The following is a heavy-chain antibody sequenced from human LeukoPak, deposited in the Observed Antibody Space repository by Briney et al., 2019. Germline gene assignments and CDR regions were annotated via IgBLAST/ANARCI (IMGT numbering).Heavy chain of an antibody. V-gene: IGHV4-39*01. CDR2: IYYSGST. CDR3: ASLRRQTNAFDI. J-gene: IGHJ3*02. CDR1: GGSISSSSYY. Sequence: SETLSLTCTVSGGSISSSSYYWGWIRQPPGKGLEWIGSIYYSGSTYYNPSPKSRVTISVDTSKDQFSLKLSSVTAADTAVYYCASLRRQTNAFDIWGQGTMVTVSS.